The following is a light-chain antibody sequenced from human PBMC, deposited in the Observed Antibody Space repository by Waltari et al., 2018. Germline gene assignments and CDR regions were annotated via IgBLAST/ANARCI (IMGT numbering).Light chain of an antibody. CDR2: DVN. V-gene: IGLV2-14*03. CDR3: SSQSTKNGVI. J-gene: IGLJ2*01. CDR1: SSDVGGDDS. Sequence: QSALTQPASVSGSPGQSITISCTGSSSDVGGDDSVSWYEDHPGQAPKVIIYDVNKRPSGVSGRFSGSKSGNTASLTISGLQAEDEATFYCSSQSTKNGVIFGGGTKVTVL.